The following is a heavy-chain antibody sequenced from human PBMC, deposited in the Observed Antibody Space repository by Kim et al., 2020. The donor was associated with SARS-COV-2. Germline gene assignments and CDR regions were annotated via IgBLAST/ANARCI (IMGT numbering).Heavy chain of an antibody. CDR1: GFTFSSYW. V-gene: IGHV3-74*01. CDR3: AAWAVTTANAFDI. J-gene: IGHJ3*02. D-gene: IGHD4-17*01. CDR2: ISTDGSIT. Sequence: GGSLRLSCAASGFTFSSYWMHWVRQAPGKGLVWVSHISTDGSITSYADSVKGRFTISRDNAKNTLYLQMNSLRAEDTAVYFCAAWAVTTANAFDIWGLGTMVTVSS.